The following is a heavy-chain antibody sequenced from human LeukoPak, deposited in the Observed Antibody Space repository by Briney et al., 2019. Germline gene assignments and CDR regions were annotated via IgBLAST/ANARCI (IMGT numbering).Heavy chain of an antibody. CDR1: GFTFSSYW. CDR2: ISSDGSST. D-gene: IGHD4-17*01. Sequence: PGGSLRLSXAASGFTFSSYWMHWVRQAPGKGLVWVSRISSDGSSTSYADSVKGRFTISRDNAKNTLYLQMNSLRAEDTAVYYCARDYGDYNFDYWGQGTLVTVSS. V-gene: IGHV3-74*01. CDR3: ARDYGDYNFDY. J-gene: IGHJ4*02.